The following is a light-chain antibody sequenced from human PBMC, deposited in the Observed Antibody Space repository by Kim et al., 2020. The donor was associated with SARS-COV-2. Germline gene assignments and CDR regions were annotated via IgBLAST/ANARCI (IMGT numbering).Light chain of an antibody. J-gene: IGKJ5*01. CDR1: QDSSRR. Sequence: ASVVDSVTITCRASQDSSRRLAWYQQKPREAPTLRITLASTLLSSVPSRFGGSSAGRKDALTTSNMQPADVSTYYCQQLYSNHITFVRGRRLEIK. CDR3: QQLYSNHIT. CDR2: LAS. V-gene: IGKV1-9*01.